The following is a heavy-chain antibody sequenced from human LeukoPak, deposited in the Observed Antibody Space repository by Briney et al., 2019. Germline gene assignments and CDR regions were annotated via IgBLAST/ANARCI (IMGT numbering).Heavy chain of an antibody. D-gene: IGHD2-2*01. J-gene: IGHJ5*02. CDR1: GGSISNYL. V-gene: IGHV4-59*01. CDR2: IHYSGST. Sequence: SETLSLTCTVSGGSISNYLWSWIRQPPGKGLEWIGYIHYSGSTNYNPSLKSRVTMSLDMSKNQFSLKLTSVTAADTAVYYCARLTSWWFDPWGQGTLVIVSS. CDR3: ARLTSWWFDP.